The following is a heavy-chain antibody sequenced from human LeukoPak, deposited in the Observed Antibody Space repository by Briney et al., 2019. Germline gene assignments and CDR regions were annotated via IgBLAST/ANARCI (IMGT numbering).Heavy chain of an antibody. CDR3: ARKSASGNYPLDY. D-gene: IGHD3-10*01. Sequence: GGSPRLSCAASGFNFGSYSMTWVRQAPGKGLEWVSVISADSAATFYADSVKGQFTISRDNGRNTVFLQMSSLRAEDTALYYCARKSASGNYPLDYWGQGTLVTVSS. V-gene: IGHV3-23*01. J-gene: IGHJ4*02. CDR2: ISADSAAT. CDR1: GFNFGSYS.